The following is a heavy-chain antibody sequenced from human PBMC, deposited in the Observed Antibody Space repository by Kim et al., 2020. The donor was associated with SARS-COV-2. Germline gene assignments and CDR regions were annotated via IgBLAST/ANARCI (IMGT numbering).Heavy chain of an antibody. J-gene: IGHJ4*02. Sequence: GGSLRLSCAASGFTFSSYGMHWVRQAPGKGLEWVAVIWYDGSNKYYADSVKGRFTISRDNSKNTLYLQMNSLRAEDTAVYYCARDDTLDSPFDYWGQGTLVTVSS. CDR2: IWYDGSNK. CDR1: GFTFSSYG. CDR3: ARDDTLDSPFDY. V-gene: IGHV3-33*01. D-gene: IGHD3-16*01.